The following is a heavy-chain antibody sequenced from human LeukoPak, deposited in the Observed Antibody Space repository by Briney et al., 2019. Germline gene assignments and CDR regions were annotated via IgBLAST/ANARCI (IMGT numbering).Heavy chain of an antibody. CDR2: SYHSRST. V-gene: IGHV4-4*02. D-gene: IGHD2/OR15-2a*01. Sequence: SETLSLTCAVSGGSITSSKWWTWVRQPPGKGLEWIGESYHSRSTNYNPSLKSRVTISVDKSKKQFSLKLSSVTAADTAVYYCARLSPDGFDIWGQGTMVTVFS. CDR3: ARLSPDGFDI. CDR1: GGSITSSKW. J-gene: IGHJ3*02.